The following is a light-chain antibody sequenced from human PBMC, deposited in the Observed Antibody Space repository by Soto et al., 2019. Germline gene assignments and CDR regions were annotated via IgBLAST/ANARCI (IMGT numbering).Light chain of an antibody. CDR1: QSISSW. V-gene: IGKV1-5*01. CDR2: DAS. J-gene: IGKJ1*01. Sequence: DIQMTQSASTLSASVGDRVTITFRASQSISSWLAWYQQKPGKAPKLLIYDASSLESGVPSRFSGSGSGTEITLTITSRQPDDFATYYCQQSNSYPWTFGQGTKVAIK. CDR3: QQSNSYPWT.